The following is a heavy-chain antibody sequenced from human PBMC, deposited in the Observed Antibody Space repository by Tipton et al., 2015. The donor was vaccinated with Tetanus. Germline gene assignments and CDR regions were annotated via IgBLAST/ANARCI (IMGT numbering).Heavy chain of an antibody. D-gene: IGHD6-6*01. CDR3: ARAYSSLYHDAFDI. J-gene: IGHJ3*02. CDR2: IYYSGST. Sequence: TLSLTCTVSGGSISSYYWSWIRQPPGKGLEWIGYIYYSGSTNYNPSLKSRVTISVDTSKNQFSLKLSSVTAADTAVYYCARAYSSLYHDAFDIWGQGTMVTVSS. CDR1: GGSISSYY. V-gene: IGHV4-59*01.